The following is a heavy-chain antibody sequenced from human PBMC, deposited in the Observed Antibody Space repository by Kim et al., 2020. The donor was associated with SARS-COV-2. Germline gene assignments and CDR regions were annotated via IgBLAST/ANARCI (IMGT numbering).Heavy chain of an antibody. V-gene: IGHV1-18*01. CDR3: ARSPLGLRQGPEHAFDI. J-gene: IGHJ3*02. Sequence: LQGRVTMTTDTSTSTAYMELRSLRSDDTAVYYCARSPLGLRQGPEHAFDIWGQGTMVTVSS. D-gene: IGHD4-17*01.